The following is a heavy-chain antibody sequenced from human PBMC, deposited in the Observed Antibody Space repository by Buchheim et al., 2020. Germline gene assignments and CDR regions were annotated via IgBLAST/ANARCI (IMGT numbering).Heavy chain of an antibody. D-gene: IGHD2-21*01. Sequence: VQLVESGGGLVHPGGSLRLPFAASGFTFSSYAMSWFRQAPGRGLEWVSAISGSGGSTYYAASVKGRFTISRDNSKTTLYLQMNSLRAEDTAVYYCAKDLHSILWWGGDYWGQGTL. CDR2: ISGSGGST. V-gene: IGHV3-23*04. CDR1: GFTFSSYA. J-gene: IGHJ4*02. CDR3: AKDLHSILWWGGDY.